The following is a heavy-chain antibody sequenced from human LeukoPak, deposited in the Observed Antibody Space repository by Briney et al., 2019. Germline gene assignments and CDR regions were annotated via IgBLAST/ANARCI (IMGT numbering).Heavy chain of an antibody. CDR1: GYALASYV. D-gene: IGHD5-24*01. V-gene: IGHV1-18*01. J-gene: IGHJ2*01. CDR3: ARGGYNLYLDL. Sequence: ASVKVSCKASGYALASYVIIWVRQAPGQGLEWMGWISAYNGNTDYAQKLQGRVTVTTDTSTSTAYMELRSLRSDDTAVYYCARGGYNLYLDLWGRGTLVTVSS. CDR2: ISAYNGNT.